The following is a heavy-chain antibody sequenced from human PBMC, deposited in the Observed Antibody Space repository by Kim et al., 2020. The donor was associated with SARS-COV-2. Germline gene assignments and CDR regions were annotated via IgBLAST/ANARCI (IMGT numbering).Heavy chain of an antibody. D-gene: IGHD2-2*01. J-gene: IGHJ6*02. V-gene: IGHV3-48*02. CDR1: GFTFSSYS. Sequence: GGSLRLSCAASGFTFSSYSMNWVRQAPGKGLEWVSYISSSSSTIYYADSVKGRFTISRDNAKNSLYLQMNSLRDEDTAVYYCARDKGSCLGTSCYETETPYYYYYYGMDVWGQGTTVTVSS. CDR3: ARDKGSCLGTSCYETETPYYYYYYGMDV. CDR2: ISSSSSTI.